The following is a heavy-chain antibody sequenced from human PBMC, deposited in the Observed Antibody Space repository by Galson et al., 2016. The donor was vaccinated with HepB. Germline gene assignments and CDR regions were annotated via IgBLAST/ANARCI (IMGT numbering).Heavy chain of an antibody. J-gene: IGHJ4*02. D-gene: IGHD4-23*01. CDR3: AREGSGGFDY. V-gene: IGHV3-7*01. Sequence: SLRLSCAASRFHFSMYAMHWVRQAPGKGLEWVANIKQDGSEKSYVDSVKGRFTISRDNAENSLYLQMNSLRVEDTAVYYCAREGSGGFDYWGQGTLVTVSS. CDR1: RFHFSMYA. CDR2: IKQDGSEK.